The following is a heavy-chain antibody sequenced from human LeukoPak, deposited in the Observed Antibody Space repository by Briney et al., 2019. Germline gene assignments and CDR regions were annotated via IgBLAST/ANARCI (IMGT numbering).Heavy chain of an antibody. CDR1: GNYW. CDR3: VSFYETY. J-gene: IGHJ4*02. Sequence: GGSLRLSCAASGNYWMHWVRQAPGKGLVWVSHINSDGSWTSYADSVKGRFTISKDNAKNTVYLQVNSLRAEDTAVYYCVSFYETYWGRGTLVAVSS. CDR2: INSDGSWT. D-gene: IGHD2/OR15-2a*01. V-gene: IGHV3-74*01.